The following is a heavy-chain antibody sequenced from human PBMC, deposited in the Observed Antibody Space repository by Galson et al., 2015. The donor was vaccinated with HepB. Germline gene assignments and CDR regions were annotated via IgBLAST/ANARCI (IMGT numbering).Heavy chain of an antibody. J-gene: IGHJ4*02. CDR3: TRDLGYYYGSGSDY. Sequence: SLRLSCASSGFTFGDYAMNWVRQAPGKGLEWVAFIRTETYGGTTEYAASVKGRFTIFRDGSNSIAYLQMNSLKIADTAVYYCTRDLGYYYGSGSDYWGQGTLVTVSS. CDR1: GFTFGDYA. CDR2: IRTETYGGTT. D-gene: IGHD3-10*01. V-gene: IGHV3-49*04.